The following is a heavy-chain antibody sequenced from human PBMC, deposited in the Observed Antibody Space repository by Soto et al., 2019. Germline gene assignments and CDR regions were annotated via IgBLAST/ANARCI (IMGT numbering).Heavy chain of an antibody. CDR2: IYFSGST. Sequence: QVQLQESGPGLVKPSQTLSLTCTVSGGSISSGGYYWSWIRQHPGKGLALIGYIYFSGSTYYNPSLKSRVTISVDTSKNQFSLKLSSVTAADTAVYYCARSPHIQLWSYPSDYWGQGTLVTVSS. J-gene: IGHJ4*02. D-gene: IGHD5-18*01. CDR1: GGSISSGGYY. CDR3: ARSPHIQLWSYPSDY. V-gene: IGHV4-31*03.